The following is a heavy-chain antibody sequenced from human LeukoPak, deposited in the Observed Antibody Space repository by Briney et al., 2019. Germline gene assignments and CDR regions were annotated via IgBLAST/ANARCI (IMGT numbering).Heavy chain of an antibody. CDR3: ASDFAF. CDR2: IYTSGRT. V-gene: IGHV4-4*07. J-gene: IGHJ4*02. CDR1: GGPMSSDY. Sequence: SETLSLTCTVSGGPMSSDYWSWIRQPAGKGLEWIGLIYTSGRTNYNPSLKSRVSMSVDTSKKQFSLTLSSVTAADTAIYHCASDFAFWGQGTQVTVPS.